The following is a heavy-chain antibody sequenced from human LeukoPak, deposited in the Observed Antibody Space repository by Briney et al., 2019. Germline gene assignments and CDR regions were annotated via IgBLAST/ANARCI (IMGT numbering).Heavy chain of an antibody. CDR1: GFSVSSNY. D-gene: IGHD3-22*01. J-gene: IGHJ4*02. Sequence: GGSLRLSCAASGFSVSSNYMSWVRRAPGKGLEWVAVIWYDGSNKYYADSVKGRFTISRDNPKNTLYLQMNSLRAEDTAVYYCAREHYNYYDNSGSIDYWGQGTLVTVPS. V-gene: IGHV3-33*08. CDR2: IWYDGSNK. CDR3: AREHYNYYDNSGSIDY.